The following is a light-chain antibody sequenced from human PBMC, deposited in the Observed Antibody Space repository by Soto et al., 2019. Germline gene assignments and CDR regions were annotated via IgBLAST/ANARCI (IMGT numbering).Light chain of an antibody. CDR3: LQDYNYPYT. CDR2: AAS. CDR1: RDMNKY. Sequence: IQLTQSPTFLSASVGDRVIITCRASRDMNKYLAWYQQTPGKAPKLLIYAASSLQSGVPSRFSGSGSGTDFTLTISSPQPEDFATYYCLQDYNYPYTFGQGTKLEIK. J-gene: IGKJ2*01. V-gene: IGKV1-6*02.